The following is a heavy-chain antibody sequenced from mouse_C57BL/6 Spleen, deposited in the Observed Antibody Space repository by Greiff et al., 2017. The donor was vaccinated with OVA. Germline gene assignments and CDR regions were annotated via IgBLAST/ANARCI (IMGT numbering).Heavy chain of an antibody. CDR2: INPNNGGT. J-gene: IGHJ3*01. CDR3: GSCAFAY. Sequence: EVQLQQSGPELVKPGASVKISCKASGYTFTDYYMNWVKQSPGKSLEWIGDINPNNGGTSYNQKFMGKATLTVDRSSSPAYMELRSLTSEDSVVYYGGSCAFAYWGQGTLVTVSA. V-gene: IGHV1-26*01. D-gene: IGHD1-1*01. CDR1: GYTFTDYY.